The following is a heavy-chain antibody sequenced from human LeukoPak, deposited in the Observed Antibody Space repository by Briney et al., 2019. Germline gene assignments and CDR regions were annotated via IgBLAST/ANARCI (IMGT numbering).Heavy chain of an antibody. CDR1: GFTFSSYW. V-gene: IGHV3-7*01. CDR2: IKQDGSEK. Sequence: GGSLRLSCAASGFTFSSYWMSWVRQAPGKGLEWVANIKQDGSEKYYVDSVKGRFTISRDNAKNSLYLQMNSLRAEDTAVYYCARAAAAGIGAEYFQHWGQGTLVTVSS. J-gene: IGHJ1*01. CDR3: ARAAAAGIGAEYFQH. D-gene: IGHD6-13*01.